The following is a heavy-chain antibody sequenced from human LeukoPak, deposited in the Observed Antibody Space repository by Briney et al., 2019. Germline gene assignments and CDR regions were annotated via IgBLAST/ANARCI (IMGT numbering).Heavy chain of an antibody. CDR2: IRYDGNNK. CDR1: GFTFRSYG. CDR3: AKSKYLGGSYDY. Sequence: PGGSLRLSCAASGFTFRSYGMHWVRQAPGKGLEWVAFIRYDGNNKYYADSVKGRFTISRDNAKNSLYLQMNSLRAEDMALYYCAKSKYLGGSYDYWGQGTLVTVSS. V-gene: IGHV3-30*02. J-gene: IGHJ4*02. D-gene: IGHD3-10*01.